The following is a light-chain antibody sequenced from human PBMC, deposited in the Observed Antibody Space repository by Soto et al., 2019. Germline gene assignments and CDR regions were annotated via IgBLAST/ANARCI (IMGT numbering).Light chain of an antibody. J-gene: IGKJ3*01. CDR2: GAS. CDR1: QSVSSTY. Sequence: EIVLTQSPGTLSLSPGERATLSCRASQSVSSTYLAWYQQIPGQAPRLLIYGASSRAPGIPDRFSGSGSGTYLTLTISRLEPEDFAVYYCQQYGSSPEFTFGPGTKVDIK. CDR3: QQYGSSPEFT. V-gene: IGKV3-20*01.